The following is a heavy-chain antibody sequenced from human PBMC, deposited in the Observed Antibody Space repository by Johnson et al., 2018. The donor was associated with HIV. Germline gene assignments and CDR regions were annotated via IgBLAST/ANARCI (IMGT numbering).Heavy chain of an antibody. Sequence: QVQLVESGGGVVQPGRSLRLSCAASAFAFSSYTMHWVRQAPGTELEWVAVISYEGSNNYYADSVKGRFTISRDNAKNTLYLQMNSLRAEDTALYYCAREGGVHCTGGVCYRSTDAFDFWGQGTMVTVSS. CDR3: AREGGVHCTGGVCYRSTDAFDF. CDR1: AFAFSSYT. V-gene: IGHV3-30*04. D-gene: IGHD2-8*02. J-gene: IGHJ3*01. CDR2: ISYEGSNN.